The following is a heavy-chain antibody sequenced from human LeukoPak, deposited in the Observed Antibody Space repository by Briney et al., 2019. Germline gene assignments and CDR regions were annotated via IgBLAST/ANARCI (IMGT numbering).Heavy chain of an antibody. CDR1: GGSISSYY. Sequence: PSETLSLTCTVSGGSISSYYWIWIRQPPGKGLEWIGYISYSGSTNYNPSLKSRVTISVDTSKNQFSLKLSSVTAADTAVCYCARAGYCSATSCHWVPLVWGQGTTVTVSS. CDR3: ARAGYCSATSCHWVPLV. V-gene: IGHV4-59*01. J-gene: IGHJ6*02. CDR2: ISYSGST. D-gene: IGHD2-2*03.